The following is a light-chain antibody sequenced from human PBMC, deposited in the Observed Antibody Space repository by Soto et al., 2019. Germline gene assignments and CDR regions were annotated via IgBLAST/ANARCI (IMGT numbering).Light chain of an antibody. CDR1: TSDVGGYKY. CDR3: SSYTSSATLV. Sequence: QAALPQPASVSVSPGQSITISCTGTTSDVGGYKYVSCYQQQPGKAPKLIIHEVSSRPSGVSSRFSGSKSGNTASLTISGLQAEDEADYYCSSYTSSATLVFGVGTKLTVL. V-gene: IGLV2-14*01. J-gene: IGLJ2*01. CDR2: EVS.